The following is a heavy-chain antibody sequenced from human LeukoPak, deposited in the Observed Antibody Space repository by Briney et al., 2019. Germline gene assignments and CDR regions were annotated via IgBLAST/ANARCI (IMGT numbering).Heavy chain of an antibody. D-gene: IGHD2-2*01. CDR2: IYYSGST. V-gene: IGHV4-59*01. J-gene: IGHJ4*02. CDR1: GGSISSYY. CDR3: ARSPSSTSWSDRNTYFDY. Sequence: SETLSLTCTVSGGSISSYYWSWIRQPPGKGLEWIGYIYYSGSTNYNPSLKSRVTISVDTSKNQFSLKLTSVTAADTAVYYCARSPSSTSWSDRNTYFDYWGQGTLVTVSS.